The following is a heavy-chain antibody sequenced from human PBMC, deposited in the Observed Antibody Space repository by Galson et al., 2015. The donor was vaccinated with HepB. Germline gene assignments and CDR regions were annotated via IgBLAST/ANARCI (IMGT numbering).Heavy chain of an antibody. V-gene: IGHV3-21*01. CDR1: GFTFSSYS. D-gene: IGHD3-16*01. CDR2: ISGSSSYI. Sequence: SVRLSCAASGFTFSSYSMSWVRQAPGKGLEWVSSISGSSSYIYYADSVKGRFTMSRDNAKNSLYLQMNSLRAEDTAVYYCAPVHGGHDAFDIWGQGTMVTVSS. J-gene: IGHJ3*02. CDR3: APVHGGHDAFDI.